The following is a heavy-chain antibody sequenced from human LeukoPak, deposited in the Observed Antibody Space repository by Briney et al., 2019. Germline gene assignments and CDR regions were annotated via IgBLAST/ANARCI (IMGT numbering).Heavy chain of an antibody. V-gene: IGHV3-30-3*01. CDR1: GFTFSSYA. CDR2: ISYDGSNK. CDR3: ASGSYDFWSGYYYRFDP. D-gene: IGHD3-3*01. J-gene: IGHJ5*02. Sequence: GRSLRLSCAASGFTFSSYAMHWVRQAPGKGLEWVAVISYDGSNKYYADSVKGRFTISRDNSKNTLYLQMNSLRAEDTAVYYCASGSYDFWSGYYYRFDPWGQGTLVTVSS.